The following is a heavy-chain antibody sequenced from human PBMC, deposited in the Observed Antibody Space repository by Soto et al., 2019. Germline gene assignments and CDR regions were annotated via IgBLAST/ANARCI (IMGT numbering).Heavy chain of an antibody. CDR3: ARGHYGMDV. Sequence: GGSLRLSCAASGFTFSSYWMTWVHQAPGKGLEWVANMNQDGSEKNYVDSATGRFTISRDNAKNSLFLQMNSLRAEDTAVYYCARGHYGMDVWGQGTTVTVSS. J-gene: IGHJ6*02. CDR1: GFTFSSYW. V-gene: IGHV3-7*05. CDR2: MNQDGSEK.